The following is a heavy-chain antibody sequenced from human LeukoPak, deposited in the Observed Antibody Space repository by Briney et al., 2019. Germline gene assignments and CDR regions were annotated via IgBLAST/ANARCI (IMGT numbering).Heavy chain of an antibody. CDR2: IYYSGSN. V-gene: IGHV4-59*08. CDR1: GGSTSSYY. J-gene: IGHJ4*02. D-gene: IGHD1-1*01. Sequence: SETLSLTCTVSGGSTSSYYWSWIRQPPGKGLGWIGYIYYSGSNNYIPTPKSRVTISVDTYKNQLSLKLSSVTAADKAVYYCAGHGGWGSTFDYWGQGTLVTVSS. CDR3: AGHGGWGSTFDY.